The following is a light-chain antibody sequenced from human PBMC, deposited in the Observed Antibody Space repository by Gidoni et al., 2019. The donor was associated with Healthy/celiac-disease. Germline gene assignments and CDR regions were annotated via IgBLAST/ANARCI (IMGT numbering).Light chain of an antibody. CDR3: QQYGSSPET. V-gene: IGKV3-20*01. CDR2: GAS. J-gene: IGKJ1*01. Sequence: EIVLTQSPGTLSLSPGERATLSCRASQSVSSSYLAWYQQKPGQAPRLLIYGASSRATGIPDRFSGSGSGTDFTLTISRLEPEDFAVYYCQQYGSSPETFAQXTKVEIK. CDR1: QSVSSSY.